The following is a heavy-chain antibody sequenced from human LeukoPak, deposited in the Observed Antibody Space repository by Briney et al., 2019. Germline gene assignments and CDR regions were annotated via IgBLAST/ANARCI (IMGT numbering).Heavy chain of an antibody. J-gene: IGHJ4*02. D-gene: IGHD3-3*01. CDR3: ARDSDVSYDFWSGYYGWYFDY. V-gene: IGHV3-21*01. Sequence: GGSLRLSCAASGFTFSSYSMNWVRQAPGKGLEWVSSIRSSSSYIYYADSVKGRFTISRDNAKNTLYLQMNSLRAEDTAVYYCARDSDVSYDFWSGYYGWYFDYWGQGTLVTVSS. CDR2: IRSSSSYI. CDR1: GFTFSSYS.